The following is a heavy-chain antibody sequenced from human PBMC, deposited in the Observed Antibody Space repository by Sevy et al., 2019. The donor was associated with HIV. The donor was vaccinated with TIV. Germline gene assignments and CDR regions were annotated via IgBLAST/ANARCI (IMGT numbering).Heavy chain of an antibody. J-gene: IGHJ4*02. V-gene: IGHV3-30*18. D-gene: IGHD3-22*01. CDR1: GFTFSSYG. CDR3: AKDHYYDSSGMGYYFDY. CDR2: ISYDGSNK. Sequence: GGSLRLSCAASGFTFSSYGMHWVRQAPGKGLEWVAVISYDGSNKYYAYSVKGRFTISRDNSKNTLYLQMNSLRAEDTAVYYCAKDHYYDSSGMGYYFDYWGQGTLVTVSS.